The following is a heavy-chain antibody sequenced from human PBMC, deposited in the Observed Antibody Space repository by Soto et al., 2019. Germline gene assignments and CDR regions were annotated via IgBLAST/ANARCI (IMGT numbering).Heavy chain of an antibody. D-gene: IGHD3-22*01. CDR3: TKASSDRHHMDV. Sequence: GGSLRLSCAASGFTFSNFVMRWVRQTPGKGLEWVSTITETGGDTYYTDSVKGRFTVSRDNSKNTLYLQMTSLRAEDTALYYCTKASSDRHHMDVWGQGTTVNVSS. CDR1: GFTFSNFV. CDR2: ITETGGDT. V-gene: IGHV3-23*01. J-gene: IGHJ6*02.